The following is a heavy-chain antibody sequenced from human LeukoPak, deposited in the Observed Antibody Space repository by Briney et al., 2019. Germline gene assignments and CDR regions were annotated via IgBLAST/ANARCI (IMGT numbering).Heavy chain of an antibody. CDR2: ISNSGSTK. Sequence: GGSLRLSCAASGFTFSSYEMNWVRQAPGKGLEWVSYISNSGSTKYYADSVKGRFTISRDNAKNSLYLQMNSLRAEDTAVYYCARLKYYGCWSGYSSGDYWGQGTLVSVSS. J-gene: IGHJ4*02. V-gene: IGHV3-48*03. CDR3: ARLKYYGCWSGYSSGDY. CDR1: GFTFSSYE. D-gene: IGHD3-3*01.